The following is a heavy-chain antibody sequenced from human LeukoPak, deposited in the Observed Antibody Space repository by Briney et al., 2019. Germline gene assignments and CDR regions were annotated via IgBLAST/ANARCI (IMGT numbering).Heavy chain of an antibody. CDR1: GFTFSDYY. CDR2: ISSSGSTI. D-gene: IGHD3-10*01. J-gene: IGHJ4*02. CDR3: ARGSRFGELHTFDY. V-gene: IGHV3-11*01. Sequence: GGSLRLSCAASGFTFSDYYMSWIRQAPGKGLEWVSYISSSGSTIYYADSVKGRFTISRDNAKNSLYLQMNSPRAEDTAVYYCARGSRFGELHTFDYWGQGTLVTVSS.